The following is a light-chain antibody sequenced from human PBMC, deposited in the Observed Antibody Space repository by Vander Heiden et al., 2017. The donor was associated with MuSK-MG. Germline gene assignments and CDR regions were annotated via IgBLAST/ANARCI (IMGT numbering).Light chain of an antibody. CDR1: RTIGSNY. CDR2: GAS. CDR3: QQYGTSRWT. V-gene: IGKV3-20*01. Sequence: EIVLTQSPGSLSLSPGERVTLSCRASRTIGSNYVAWYQQKPGQAPRLLIYGASSRSTGIPDRFSGSGSGTEFSLTISRLEPEDSAVFYCQQYGTSRWTFGQGTKVEV. J-gene: IGKJ1*01.